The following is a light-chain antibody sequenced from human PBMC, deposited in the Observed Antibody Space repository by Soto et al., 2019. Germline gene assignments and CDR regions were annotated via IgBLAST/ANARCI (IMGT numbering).Light chain of an antibody. CDR3: QQANSFPLT. V-gene: IGKV1D-12*01. CDR1: QDINNW. CDR2: TTS. J-gene: IGKJ4*01. Sequence: DLQVTQSPSSVSASVGDRVTITCRASQDINNWLAWYQQKPGKAPKLLIYTTSNLQSGVPSRFSDSGSGTDFTLTISSLQPEDFATYYCQQANSFPLTFGGGTKVEIK.